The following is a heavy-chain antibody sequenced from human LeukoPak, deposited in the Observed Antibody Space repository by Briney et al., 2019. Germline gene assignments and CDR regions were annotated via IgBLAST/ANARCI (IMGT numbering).Heavy chain of an antibody. CDR2: IISSGTTI. Sequence: PGGSLRLSCASSGFTFSSYSMNWVRQAPGKGLNWVSYIISSGTTISYADSVKGRFTISRDSTRNSLYLQMNSLRVEDTAIYYCARDLKGYSSSGGVDFWGQGTLVTVSS. CDR3: ARDLKGYSSSGGVDF. V-gene: IGHV3-48*01. D-gene: IGHD6-13*01. CDR1: GFTFSSYS. J-gene: IGHJ4*02.